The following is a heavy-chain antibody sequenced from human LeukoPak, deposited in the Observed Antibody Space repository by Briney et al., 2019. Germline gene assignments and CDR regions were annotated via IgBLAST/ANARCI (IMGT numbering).Heavy chain of an antibody. J-gene: IGHJ6*02. CDR1: GYTFTSYG. Sequence: GASVKVSCKASGYTFTSYGISWVRQAPGQGLEWMGWISPYNGNTNYAQKFQGRVTMTTDTSTSTVYMELRSLRSDDTAVYYCARDLDIVVVAAAVRHYGLDVWGQGTTVTVSS. D-gene: IGHD2-15*01. CDR2: ISPYNGNT. CDR3: ARDLDIVVVAAAVRHYGLDV. V-gene: IGHV1-18*01.